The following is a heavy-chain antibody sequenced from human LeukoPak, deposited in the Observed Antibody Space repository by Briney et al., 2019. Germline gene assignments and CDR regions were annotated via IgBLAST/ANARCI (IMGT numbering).Heavy chain of an antibody. V-gene: IGHV3-23*01. Sequence: GGSLRLSCVASGLTFGSYGMGWVRQAPGKGLKWVSSITSSGTTNYADSVKDRFLISRDNSNDTLFLQMNSLRVEDTAVYYCANTGSYSVYWGQGTLVTVSS. D-gene: IGHD2-21*01. CDR1: GLTFGSYG. CDR3: ANTGSYSVY. J-gene: IGHJ4*02. CDR2: ITSSGTT.